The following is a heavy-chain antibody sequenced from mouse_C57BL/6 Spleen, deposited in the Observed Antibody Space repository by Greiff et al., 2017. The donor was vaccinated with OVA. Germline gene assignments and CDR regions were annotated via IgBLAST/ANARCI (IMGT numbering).Heavy chain of an antibody. Sequence: LVESGPELVKPGASVKISCKASGYAFSSSWMNWVKQRPGKGLEWIGRIYPGDGDTNYNGKFKGKATLTADKSSSTAYMQLSSLTSEDSAVYFCALYDGYYVGFAYWGQGTLVTVSA. D-gene: IGHD2-3*01. CDR1: GYAFSSSW. V-gene: IGHV1-82*01. CDR2: IYPGDGDT. CDR3: ALYDGYYVGFAY. J-gene: IGHJ3*01.